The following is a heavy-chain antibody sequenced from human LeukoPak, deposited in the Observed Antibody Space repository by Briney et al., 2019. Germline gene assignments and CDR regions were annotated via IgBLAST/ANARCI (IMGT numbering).Heavy chain of an antibody. CDR3: ARAPSVEPANMDV. V-gene: IGHV1-2*02. D-gene: IGHD6-19*01. J-gene: IGHJ6*03. Sequence: ASVNLSCKASGYTFTGYYIHWVRQASGQGIEWMGWINPNIGGTNYAQTFQGRVTMTRDTSISTAYMELSRQRSDDTAVYYCARAPSVEPANMDVWGRGQTVTVSS. CDR1: GYTFTGYY. CDR2: INPNIGGT.